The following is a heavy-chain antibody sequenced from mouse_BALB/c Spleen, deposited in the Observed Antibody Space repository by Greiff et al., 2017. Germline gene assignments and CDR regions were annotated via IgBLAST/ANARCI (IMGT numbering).Heavy chain of an antibody. J-gene: IGHJ2*01. Sequence: EVQLQQSGGGLVQPGGSLKLSCAASGFTFSSYTMSWVRQTPEKRLEWVAYISNGGGSTYYPDTVKGRFTISRDNAKNTLYLQMSSLKSEDTAMYYCARGLGQFDYWGQGTTLTVSS. CDR3: ARGLGQFDY. CDR1: GFTFSSYT. D-gene: IGHD4-1*01. V-gene: IGHV5-12-2*01. CDR2: ISNGGGST.